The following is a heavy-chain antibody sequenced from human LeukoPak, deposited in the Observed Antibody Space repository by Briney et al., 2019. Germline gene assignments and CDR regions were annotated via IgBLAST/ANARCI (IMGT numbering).Heavy chain of an antibody. CDR1: GYTFISYD. CDR3: ARDYDGNSGWFDP. CDR2: MNPNSGNT. J-gene: IGHJ5*02. Sequence: ASVKVSCKASGYTFISYDINWVRQATGQGLEWMGWMNPNSGNTGYAQKFQGRVTITRNTSISTAYMELSSLRSEDTAVYYCARDYDGNSGWFDPWGQGTLVTVSS. V-gene: IGHV1-8*03. D-gene: IGHD4-23*01.